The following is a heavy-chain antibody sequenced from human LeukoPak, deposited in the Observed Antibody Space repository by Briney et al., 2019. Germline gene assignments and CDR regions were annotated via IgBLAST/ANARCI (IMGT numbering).Heavy chain of an antibody. CDR2: INHSGST. Sequence: PSETLSLTCAVYGGSFSGYYWSWIRQPPGKGLEWIGEINHSGSTNYNPSLKSRVTISVDTSKNQFSLKLSSVTAADTAVYYCARDQPPYCYDSSGYYSGYYFDYWGQGTLVTVSS. V-gene: IGHV4-34*01. CDR1: GGSFSGYY. D-gene: IGHD3-22*01. CDR3: ARDQPPYCYDSSGYYSGYYFDY. J-gene: IGHJ4*02.